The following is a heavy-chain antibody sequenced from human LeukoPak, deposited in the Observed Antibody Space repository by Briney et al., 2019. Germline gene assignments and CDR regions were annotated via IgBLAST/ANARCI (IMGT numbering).Heavy chain of an antibody. J-gene: IGHJ6*03. CDR3: ARVSWFPGTSYYYMDV. V-gene: IGHV4-59*01. CDR1: GGSISSYY. Sequence: KTSETLSLTCTVSGGSISSYYWSWIRQPPGKGLEYIGYIYYSGSTNYNPSLKSRVTISLDTSKNQFSLKLTSVTAADTAVYYCARVSWFPGTSYYYMDVWGKGTTVTVSS. D-gene: IGHD1-1*01. CDR2: IYYSGST.